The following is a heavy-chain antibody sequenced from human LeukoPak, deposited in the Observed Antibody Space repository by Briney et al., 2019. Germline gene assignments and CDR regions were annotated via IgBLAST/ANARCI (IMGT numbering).Heavy chain of an antibody. CDR3: AKLPTGTRINWFDP. D-gene: IGHD1-7*01. V-gene: IGHV3-23*01. CDR1: GFTFSSYA. Sequence: PGRSLRLSCAASGFTFSSYAMSWVRQAPGKGLEWVSAISGSGGSTYYADSVKGRFTISRDNSKNTLYLQMNSLRAEDTAVYYCAKLPTGTRINWFDPWGQGTLVTVSS. J-gene: IGHJ5*02. CDR2: ISGSGGST.